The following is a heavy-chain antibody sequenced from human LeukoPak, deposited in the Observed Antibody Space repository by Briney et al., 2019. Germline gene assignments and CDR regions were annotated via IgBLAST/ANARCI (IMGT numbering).Heavy chain of an antibody. CDR2: IYSGGST. V-gene: IGHV3-66*01. CDR3: ARDGGLGTPFDH. Sequence: GGSLRLSCAASGFTVSSNYMSWVRQAPGKGLEWVSVIYSGGSTYYADSVKGRFTISRDNAKNTVYLQMNSLTDEDTAVYFCARDGGLGTPFDHWGQGALVTVSS. CDR1: GFTVSSNY. J-gene: IGHJ4*02. D-gene: IGHD3-16*01.